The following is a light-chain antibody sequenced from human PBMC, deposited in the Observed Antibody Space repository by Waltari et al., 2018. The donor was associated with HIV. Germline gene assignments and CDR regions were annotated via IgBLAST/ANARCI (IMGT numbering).Light chain of an antibody. J-gene: IGKJ1*01. CDR2: AAS. CDR3: QQSYSTPWT. Sequence: DIQMTQSPSSLSASVGDRVTITCRASQSISSYLNWYQQKPGKAPKLLIYAASSLQSGGPSRFSGSGSGTEFTLTISSLQPEDFGTYYCQQSYSTPWTFGQGTKVEIK. V-gene: IGKV1-39*01. CDR1: QSISSY.